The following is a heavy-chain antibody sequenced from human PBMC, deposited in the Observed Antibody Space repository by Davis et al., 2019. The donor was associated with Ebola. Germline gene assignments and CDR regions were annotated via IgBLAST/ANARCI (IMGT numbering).Heavy chain of an antibody. CDR2: INSDGSST. Sequence: HTGGSLRLSCAASGFTFSSYSMNWVRQAPGKGLVWVSRINSDGSSTSYADSVKGRFTISRDNAKNTLYLQMNSLRAEDTAVYYCARSGYDWGPYYYYGMDVWGQGTTVTVSS. J-gene: IGHJ6*02. CDR3: ARSGYDWGPYYYYGMDV. V-gene: IGHV3-74*01. D-gene: IGHD5-12*01. CDR1: GFTFSSYS.